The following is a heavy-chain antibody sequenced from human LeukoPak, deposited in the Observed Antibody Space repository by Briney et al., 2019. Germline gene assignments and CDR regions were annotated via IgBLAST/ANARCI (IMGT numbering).Heavy chain of an antibody. CDR1: GFTFSSYG. Sequence: GGSLRLSCAASGFTFSSYGMHWVRQAPGKGLEWVAVISYDGSNKYYADSVKGRFTISRDNSKNTLYLQMNSLRAEDTAVYYCAKNLDYWGQGTLVTVSS. CDR2: ISYDGSNK. J-gene: IGHJ4*02. CDR3: AKNLDY. V-gene: IGHV3-30*18.